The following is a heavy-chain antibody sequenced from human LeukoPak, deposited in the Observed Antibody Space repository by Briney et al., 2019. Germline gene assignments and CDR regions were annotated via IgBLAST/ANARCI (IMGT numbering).Heavy chain of an antibody. D-gene: IGHD4-17*01. CDR3: ASLHDYGDYAPRPGSYYYYYGMDV. J-gene: IGHJ6*02. V-gene: IGHV3-30-3*01. CDR1: GFTSSSYA. CDR2: ISYDGSNK. Sequence: GGSLRLSCAASGFTSSSYAMHWVRQAPGKGLEWVAVISYDGSNKYYADSVKGRFTISRDNSKNTLYLQMNSLRAEDTAVYYCASLHDYGDYAPRPGSYYYYYGMDVWGQGTTVTVSS.